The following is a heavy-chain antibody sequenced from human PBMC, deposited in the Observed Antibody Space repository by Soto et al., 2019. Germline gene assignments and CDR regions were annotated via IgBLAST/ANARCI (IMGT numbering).Heavy chain of an antibody. V-gene: IGHV3-49*05. Sequence: EVQLVESGGGLVTPGRSLRLSCTGSGLTFGDHAMSWCRQAPGKGLEWVGLIRSKGYGGTAEYAAYVQGRFTVSRGDSKIIAYLEMNSLKIEDTALYYCSRLSISGDGYQQGGQGSLVTVSS. CDR3: SRLSISGDGYQQ. CDR2: IRSKGYGGTA. CDR1: GLTFGDHA. D-gene: IGHD2-21*01. J-gene: IGHJ1*01.